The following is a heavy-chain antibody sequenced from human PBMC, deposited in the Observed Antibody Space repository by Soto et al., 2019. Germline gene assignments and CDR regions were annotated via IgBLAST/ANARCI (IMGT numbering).Heavy chain of an antibody. CDR1: GFTFSTYV. V-gene: IGHV3-30*18. J-gene: IGHJ3*02. D-gene: IGHD3-3*01. Sequence: GGSLRLSCAGSGFTFSTYVMHWVRQAPGKGLEWVALISEDGGKKYYADSVKGRFTISRDNSKDLLYLQMNSLRAEDTAVYYCAKPLGSGYADAFNMWGRGTMVTVSS. CDR2: ISEDGGKK. CDR3: AKPLGSGYADAFNM.